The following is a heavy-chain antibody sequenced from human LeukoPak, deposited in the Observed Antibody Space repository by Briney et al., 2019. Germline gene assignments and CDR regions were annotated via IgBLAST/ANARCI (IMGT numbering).Heavy chain of an antibody. D-gene: IGHD3-22*01. CDR1: GYTFTSYG. J-gene: IGHJ4*02. V-gene: IGHV1-18*01. Sequence: GASVKVSCKASGYTFTSYGISWVRQAPGQGLEWMGWISAYNGNTNYAQKLQGRVTMTTDTSTSTAYMELRSLRSDDTAVYYCAREYYYDSSGYYGPFDYWGQGTLVTVSS. CDR2: ISAYNGNT. CDR3: AREYYYDSSGYYGPFDY.